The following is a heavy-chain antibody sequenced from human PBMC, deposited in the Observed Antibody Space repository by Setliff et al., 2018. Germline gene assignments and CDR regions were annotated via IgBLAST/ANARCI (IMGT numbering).Heavy chain of an antibody. J-gene: IGHJ4*02. V-gene: IGHV4-39*07. Sequence: SETLSLTCTFSGGSTGVSEYYWGWVRQSPGKGLEWIGSAYARGSTNYNPSLKSRVTISIDTSKDQFSLKLISMTAADTAVYYCARGRNIAARLLDSWGQGTLVTVSS. D-gene: IGHD6-6*01. CDR3: ARGRNIAARLLDS. CDR1: GGSTGVSEYY. CDR2: AYARGST.